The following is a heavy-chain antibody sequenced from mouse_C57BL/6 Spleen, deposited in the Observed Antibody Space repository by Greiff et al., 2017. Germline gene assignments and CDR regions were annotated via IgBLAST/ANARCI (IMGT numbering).Heavy chain of an antibody. CDR1: GYTRPDSH. CDR3: ARYEAIVTWYFDV. V-gene: IGHV1-26*01. J-gene: IGHJ1*03. Sequence: EVQLHQSGPELVQSGASLQIPCKAPGYTRPDSHMNWVKQSYGKSLDWIGDITPNNGGTSYNQKFKGKATLTVDKSSSTAYMELRSLTSEDSAVYYCARYEAIVTWYFDVWGTGTTVTVSS. D-gene: IGHD2-12*01. CDR2: ITPNNGGT.